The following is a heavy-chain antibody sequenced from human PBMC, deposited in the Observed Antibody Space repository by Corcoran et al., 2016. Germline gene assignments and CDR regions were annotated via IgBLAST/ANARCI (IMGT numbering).Heavy chain of an antibody. Sequence: EVQLVESGGGLVQPGGSLRLSCAASGFTFSSYWMHWVRQAPGKGLVWVSRINSDGSSTSYADSVKGRFTISRDNAKNTLYLQMNSLRAEETAVYYCARDQQLLVGGRWFDPWGQGTLVTVSS. D-gene: IGHD6-19*01. J-gene: IGHJ5*02. V-gene: IGHV3-74*01. CDR1: GFTFSSYW. CDR2: INSDGSST. CDR3: ARDQQLLVGGRWFDP.